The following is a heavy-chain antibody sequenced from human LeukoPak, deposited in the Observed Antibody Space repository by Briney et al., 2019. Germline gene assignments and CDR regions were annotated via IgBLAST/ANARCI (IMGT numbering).Heavy chain of an antibody. CDR1: GGSFSGYY. J-gene: IGHJ3*02. CDR3: AKGSEYQRDAFDI. CDR2: INHSGST. V-gene: IGHV4-34*01. Sequence: SETLSLTCAVYGGSFSGYYWSWIRQPPGKGLEWIGEINHSGSTNYNPSLKSRVTISVDTSKSQFYLILSPVTAADTAVYYCAKGSEYQRDAFDIWGQGTMVTVSS. D-gene: IGHD2-2*01.